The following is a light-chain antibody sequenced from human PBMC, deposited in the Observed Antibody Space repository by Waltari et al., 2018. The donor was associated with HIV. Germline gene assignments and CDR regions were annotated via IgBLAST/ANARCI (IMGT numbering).Light chain of an antibody. CDR3: CSYAGSYSYV. Sequence: QSALTQPRSLSGSPGQSVTISCTGSSSDVGVYDFVSWYQQYPGKAPKLIMFNVSKRPSGVPDRFSGSKSGNTASLTISGLQAEDEADYHCCSYAGSYSYVFGTGTQVTVL. V-gene: IGLV2-11*01. J-gene: IGLJ1*01. CDR1: SSDVGVYDF. CDR2: NVS.